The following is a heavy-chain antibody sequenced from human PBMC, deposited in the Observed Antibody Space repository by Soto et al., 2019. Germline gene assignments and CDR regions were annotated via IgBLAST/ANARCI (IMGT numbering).Heavy chain of an antibody. D-gene: IGHD6-13*01. CDR1: GGTFSSYT. V-gene: IGHV1-69*08. Sequence: QVQLVQSGAEVKKPGSSVKVSCKASGGTFSSYTISWVRQAPGQGLEWMGRIIPILGIANYAQKFQGRVTVTADQPPRTAYMELSSLGYADTAGYDCERDGSSSWYGSWYLDRWGRGTLVTVAS. CDR3: ERDGSSSWYGSWYLDR. J-gene: IGHJ2*01. CDR2: IIPILGIA.